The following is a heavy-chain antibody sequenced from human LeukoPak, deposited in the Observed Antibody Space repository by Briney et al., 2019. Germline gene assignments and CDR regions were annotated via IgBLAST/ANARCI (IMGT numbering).Heavy chain of an antibody. Sequence: GGSLRLSCAASGFTVSNFWMHWVRQAPGQGLVWVSRINSDGTSTNYADSVKGRFTISRDNSKNTLYLQMNSLRAENTAVYYCAKDFHASSGYYLDYWGQGTLVTVSS. J-gene: IGHJ4*02. D-gene: IGHD3-22*01. CDR1: GFTVSNFW. CDR3: AKDFHASSGYYLDY. V-gene: IGHV3-74*01. CDR2: INSDGTST.